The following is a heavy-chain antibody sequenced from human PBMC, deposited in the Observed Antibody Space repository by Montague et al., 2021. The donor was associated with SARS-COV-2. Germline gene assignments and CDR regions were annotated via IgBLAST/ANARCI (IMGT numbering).Heavy chain of an antibody. D-gene: IGHD6-19*01. CDR1: GDSVSSTAAA. V-gene: IGHV6-1*01. J-gene: IGHJ4*02. CDR3: ASGWTLFD. CDR2: TYYRSEWHT. Sequence: CAISGDSVSSTAAAWNWNRQSPSRGLERLGRTYYRSEWHTDYAVSVEGRLAIDADTSKNQFSLQLHSVTPEDSAAYYCASGWTLFDWGQGTLVTVSS.